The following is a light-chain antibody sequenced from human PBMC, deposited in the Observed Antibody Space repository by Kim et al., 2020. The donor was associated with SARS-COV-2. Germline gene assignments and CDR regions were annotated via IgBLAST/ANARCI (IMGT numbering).Light chain of an antibody. CDR2: DVN. V-gene: IGLV2-14*04. CDR1: SSDIGAYNY. J-gene: IGLJ3*02. CDR3: SSYTRSVTWV. Sequence: LPLACTVTSSDIGAYNYVSWYQQHPRTAPTLIIYDVNKWPSGLSNRFSGSKSGNTASLPISGLQAEDEADYYCSSYTRSVTWVFGGGTKVTVL.